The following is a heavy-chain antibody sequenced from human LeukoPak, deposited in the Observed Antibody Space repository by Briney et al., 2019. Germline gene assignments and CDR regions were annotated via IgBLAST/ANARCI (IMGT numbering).Heavy chain of an antibody. J-gene: IGHJ6*04. CDR1: GGSISSSSYY. CDR3: ARHELSGMDV. V-gene: IGHV4-39*01. CDR2: IYYSGST. Sequence: SETLSLTCTVSGGSISSSSYYWGWIRQPPGKGLEWIGSIYYSGSTYYNPSLKSRVTISVDTSKNQFSLKLSSVTAADTAVYYCARHELSGMDVWGKGTTVTISS. D-gene: IGHD1-26*01.